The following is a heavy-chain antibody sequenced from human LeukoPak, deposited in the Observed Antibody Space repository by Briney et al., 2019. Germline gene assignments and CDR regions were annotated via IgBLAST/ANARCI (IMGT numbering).Heavy chain of an antibody. V-gene: IGHV4-59*01. CDR1: GGSISSYY. D-gene: IGHD6-13*01. CDR2: IYYSGST. J-gene: IGHJ3*02. Sequence: SETLSLTCTVSGGSISSYYWSWIRQPPGKGLEWIGYIYYSGSTNYNPSLKSRVTISVDTSKYQFSLKLSSVTAADTAVYYCARGQDSSSWYKRTDAFDIWGQGTMVTVSS. CDR3: ARGQDSSSWYKRTDAFDI.